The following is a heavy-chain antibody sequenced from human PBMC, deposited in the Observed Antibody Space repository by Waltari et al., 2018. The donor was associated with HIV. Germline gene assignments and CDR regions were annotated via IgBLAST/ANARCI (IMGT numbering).Heavy chain of an antibody. Sequence: AGLLKPSETLSLTCAVYGGSFSGFYWAWIRQSPGKELEWIGEVNHNGATNYNPSLKGRLTMSVDASTRQVFLKLPSVTAADTSVYYCARLGDDPQRYYYYGMDVWGQGTPVTVS. CDR3: ARLGDDPQRYYYYGMDV. CDR2: VNHNGAT. CDR1: GGSFSGFY. D-gene: IGHD3-16*01. J-gene: IGHJ6*02. V-gene: IGHV4-34*01.